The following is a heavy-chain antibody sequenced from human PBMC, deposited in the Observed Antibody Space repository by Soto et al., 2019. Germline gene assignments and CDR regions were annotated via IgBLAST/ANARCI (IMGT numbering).Heavy chain of an antibody. CDR1: GGTFSSYA. CDR2: IIPIFGTA. J-gene: IGHJ3*02. CDR3: ASFSPAYYYDSSGYSNDAFDI. Sequence: SVKVSCKASGGTFSSYAISWVRQAPGQGLEWMGGIIPIFGTANYAQKFQGRVTITADESTSTAYMELSSLRSEDTAVYYCASFSPAYYYDSSGYSNDAFDIWGQGTMVTVS. D-gene: IGHD3-22*01. V-gene: IGHV1-69*13.